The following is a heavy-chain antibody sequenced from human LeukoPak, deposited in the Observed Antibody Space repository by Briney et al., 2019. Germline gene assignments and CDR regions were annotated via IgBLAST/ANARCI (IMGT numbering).Heavy chain of an antibody. D-gene: IGHD3-3*01. J-gene: IGHJ6*01. Sequence: GGSLRLSCAASGFTFSDYYMSWIRQAPGKGLEWVSYISSSGSTIYYADSVKGRFTISRDNAKNSLYLQMNSLRAEDTAVYYCAREMSYYDFWSGMRVGAQGPTDTVSS. CDR3: AREMSYYDFWSGMRV. CDR1: GFTFSDYY. V-gene: IGHV3-11*01. CDR2: ISSSGSTI.